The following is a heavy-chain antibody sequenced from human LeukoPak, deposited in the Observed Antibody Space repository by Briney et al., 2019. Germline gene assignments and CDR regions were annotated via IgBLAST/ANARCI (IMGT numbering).Heavy chain of an antibody. V-gene: IGHV4-4*07. CDR3: ARDNTWEQQLVPDAFDI. Sequence: SETLSLTCTVSGGSISSYYWSWIRQPAGKGLERIGRIYTSGSTNYNPSLKSRVTMSVDTSKNQFSLKLSSVTAADTAVYYCARDNTWEQQLVPDAFDIWGQGTMVTVSS. CDR2: IYTSGST. CDR1: GGSISSYY. D-gene: IGHD6-13*01. J-gene: IGHJ3*02.